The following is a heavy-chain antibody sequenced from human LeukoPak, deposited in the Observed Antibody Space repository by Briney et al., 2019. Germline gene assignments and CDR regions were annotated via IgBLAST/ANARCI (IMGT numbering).Heavy chain of an antibody. V-gene: IGHV3-15*01. CDR1: GFTFSNAW. J-gene: IGHJ4*02. D-gene: IGHD5/OR15-5a*01. Sequence: GGSLRLSCAASGFTFSNAWMSWVRQAPGKGLEWVGRIKTKTDGGTTDYAAPVKGRFTTSKDDSKNTLYLQMNSLKTEDTAVYYCSTVNIVSTIDYWGQGSLVTVSS. CDR2: IKTKTDGGTT. CDR3: STVNIVSTIDY.